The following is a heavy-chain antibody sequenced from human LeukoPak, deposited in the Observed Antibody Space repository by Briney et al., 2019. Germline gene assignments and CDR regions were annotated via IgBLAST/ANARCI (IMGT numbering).Heavy chain of an antibody. J-gene: IGHJ1*01. V-gene: IGHV3-48*03. CDR1: GFTFSSYE. Sequence: GGSLRLSCAASGFTFSSYEMNWVRQAPGKGLEWVPYISSSGSTIYYADSVKGRFTISRDNAKNSLYLQMNSLRAEDTAVYYCARARIAVAGTGKYFQHWGQGTLVTVSS. CDR3: ARARIAVAGTGKYFQH. D-gene: IGHD6-19*01. CDR2: ISSSGSTI.